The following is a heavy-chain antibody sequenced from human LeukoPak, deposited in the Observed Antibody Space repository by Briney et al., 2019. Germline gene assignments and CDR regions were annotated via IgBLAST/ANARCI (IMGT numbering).Heavy chain of an antibody. CDR1: GFTFSSYG. Sequence: GGSLRLSCAASGFTFSSYGMHWVRQAPGKGLEWVAVISYDGSNKYYADSVKGRFTISRDNSKNTLYLQMNSLRAEDTAVYYCAGITMVRGVGAGDSWGRGTLVTVSS. CDR2: ISYDGSNK. CDR3: AGITMVRGVGAGDS. V-gene: IGHV3-30*03. J-gene: IGHJ5*02. D-gene: IGHD3-10*01.